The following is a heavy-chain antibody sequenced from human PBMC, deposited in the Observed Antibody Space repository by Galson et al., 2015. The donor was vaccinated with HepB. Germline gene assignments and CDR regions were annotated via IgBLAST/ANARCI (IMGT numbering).Heavy chain of an antibody. D-gene: IGHD3-16*01. V-gene: IGHV3-48*01. J-gene: IGHJ4*02. Sequence: ETLSLTCAVYGGSFSGYYCTWIRQSPGKGLEWISYISSSSTPIYYADSVRGRFTISRDNAKNSLYLQMSSLRAEDTAVFYCARQAPRDYEDYWGQGTLVTVSS. CDR3: ARQAPRDYEDY. CDR1: GGSFSGYY. CDR2: ISSSSTPI.